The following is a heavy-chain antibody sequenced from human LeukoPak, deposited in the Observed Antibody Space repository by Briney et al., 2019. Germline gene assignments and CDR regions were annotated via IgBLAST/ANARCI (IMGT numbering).Heavy chain of an antibody. CDR2: INPNSGGT. Sequence: APVKVSCKASGYTFTGYYMHRVRQAPGQGLEWMGWINPNSGGTNYAQKFQGWVTMTRDTSISTAHMELSRLRSDDTAVYYCARGPGIAAEGATFDPWGQGTLVTVSS. J-gene: IGHJ5*02. V-gene: IGHV1-2*04. CDR3: ARGPGIAAEGATFDP. CDR1: GYTFTGYY. D-gene: IGHD6-13*01.